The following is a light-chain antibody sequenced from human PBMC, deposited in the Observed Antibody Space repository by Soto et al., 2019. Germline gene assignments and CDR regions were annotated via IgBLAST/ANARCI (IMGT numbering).Light chain of an antibody. CDR2: SAS. V-gene: IGKV3-20*01. CDR3: HQYGRAPRT. Sequence: IVITQSPSTLSVSPGERATLSCRASQSVSSNLAWYQQKPGQAPRLLIYSASTRATGIPDRFSGSGSGADFTLTITRLEPEDFAVYYCHQYGRAPRTFGQGTKVDIK. CDR1: QSVSSN. J-gene: IGKJ1*01.